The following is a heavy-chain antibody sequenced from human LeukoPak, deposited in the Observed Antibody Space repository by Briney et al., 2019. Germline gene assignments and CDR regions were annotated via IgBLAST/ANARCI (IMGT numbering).Heavy chain of an antibody. CDR3: ARGRGYYYGSGSYYIPPLYY. CDR1: GGSISSCGYY. V-gene: IGHV4-31*03. CDR2: IYYRGST. Sequence: PSGTLSLTCTVSGGSISSCGYYWSWVRQHPGKGLEWIGYIYYRGSTYDNPSLKSRVTISVDTSKNQFSLKLSSVTAADTAVYYCARGRGYYYGSGSYYIPPLYYWGQGTLVTVSS. J-gene: IGHJ4*02. D-gene: IGHD3-10*01.